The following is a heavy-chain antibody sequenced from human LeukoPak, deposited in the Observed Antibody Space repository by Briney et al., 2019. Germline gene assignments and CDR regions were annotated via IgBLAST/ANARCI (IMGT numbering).Heavy chain of an antibody. Sequence: PSETLSLTCTVSGGSMNSYYWGWIRQPPGKGLEWVGYIYYRGSTSYNPSLKSRVTISLDMSKNQFSLKLTSVTPADTAIYYCAREANSGWFDPWGQGTLVIVSS. CDR1: GGSMNSYY. V-gene: IGHV4-59*01. D-gene: IGHD3-10*01. CDR3: AREANSGWFDP. CDR2: IYYRGST. J-gene: IGHJ5*02.